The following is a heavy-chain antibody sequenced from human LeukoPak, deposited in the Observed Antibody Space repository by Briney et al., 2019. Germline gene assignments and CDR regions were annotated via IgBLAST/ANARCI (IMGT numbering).Heavy chain of an antibody. V-gene: IGHV3-30-3*01. Sequence: PGGSLRLSCAASGFTFSAYAMHWVRQAPGKGLEWVAVILYGGTNKYYADSVKGRFTISRDNSQNTLYLQMNSLRGEDTAVYYCARDITVTRFDYWGQGTLVTVSS. D-gene: IGHD4-17*01. CDR3: ARDITVTRFDY. CDR2: ILYGGTNK. J-gene: IGHJ4*02. CDR1: GFTFSAYA.